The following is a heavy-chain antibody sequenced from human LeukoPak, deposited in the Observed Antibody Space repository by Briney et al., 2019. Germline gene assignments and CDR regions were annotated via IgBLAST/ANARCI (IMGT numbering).Heavy chain of an antibody. CDR2: ISGSGGST. D-gene: IGHD3-22*01. V-gene: IGHV3-23*01. CDR3: AKNPQYYYDSSGFFEY. CDR1: GFTFSSYA. Sequence: GGSLRLSCAASGFTFSSYAMSWVRQAPGKGLEWVSAISGSGGSTYYADSVKGRFTISRDNSKNTLYLQMNSLRVEDTAVYYCAKNPQYYYDSSGFFEYWGQGTLVTVSS. J-gene: IGHJ4*02.